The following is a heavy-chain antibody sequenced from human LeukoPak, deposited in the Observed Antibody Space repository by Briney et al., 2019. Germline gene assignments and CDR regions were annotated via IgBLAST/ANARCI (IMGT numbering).Heavy chain of an antibody. CDR2: ISSSRSTI. CDR1: GFTFSSYS. D-gene: IGHD6-13*01. Sequence: GGSLRPSCAAYGFTFSSYSMNWVRQAPGKGLEWVSYISSSRSTIYYADSVKGRFTISRDDAKNSLYLQMDSLRAEDTAVYYCASFWADSSSWAGYYYYYYMDVWGKGTTVTVSS. J-gene: IGHJ6*03. CDR3: ASFWADSSSWAGYYYYYYMDV. V-gene: IGHV3-48*01.